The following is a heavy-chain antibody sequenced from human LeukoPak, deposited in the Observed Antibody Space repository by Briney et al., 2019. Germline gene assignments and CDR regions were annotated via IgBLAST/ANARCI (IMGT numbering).Heavy chain of an antibody. V-gene: IGHV1-3*01. CDR1: GYTFTSYY. CDR3: ARDQFYGDNPFDY. CDR2: INAGNGNT. Sequence: ASVKVSCKASGYTFTSYYMHWVRQAPGQRLEWMGWINAGNGNTKYSQNFQGRVTITRDTSASTAYMELSSLRSEDTAVYYCARDQFYGDNPFDYWGQGTLVTVSS. J-gene: IGHJ4*02. D-gene: IGHD4-17*01.